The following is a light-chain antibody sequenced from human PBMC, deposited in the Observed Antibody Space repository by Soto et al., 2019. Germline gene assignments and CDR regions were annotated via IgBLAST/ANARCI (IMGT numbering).Light chain of an antibody. CDR2: HAS. Sequence: EIVLTQSPATLSLSLGERATLSCRASQSVSGYIAWYQQKLGQAPRLLIYHASNRATGIPARFSGSGSETDFTLTISSLEPEDFAVYYCQQRYTWPPITFGQGTRLELK. J-gene: IGKJ5*01. V-gene: IGKV3-11*01. CDR3: QQRYTWPPIT. CDR1: QSVSGY.